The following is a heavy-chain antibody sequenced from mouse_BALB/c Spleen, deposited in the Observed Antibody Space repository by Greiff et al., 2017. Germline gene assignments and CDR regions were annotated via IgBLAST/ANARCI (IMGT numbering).Heavy chain of an antibody. CDR3: TSDGYYVPHWYFDV. CDR1: GYTFTSYW. CDR2: IYPGNSDT. V-gene: IGHV1-5*01. D-gene: IGHD2-3*01. J-gene: IGHJ1*01. Sequence: EVQLQQSGTVLARPGASVKMSCKASGYTFTSYWMHWVKQRPGQGLEWIGAIYPGNSDTSYNQKFKGKAKLTAVTSTSTAYMELSSLTNEDSAVYYCTSDGYYVPHWYFDVWGAGTTVTVSS.